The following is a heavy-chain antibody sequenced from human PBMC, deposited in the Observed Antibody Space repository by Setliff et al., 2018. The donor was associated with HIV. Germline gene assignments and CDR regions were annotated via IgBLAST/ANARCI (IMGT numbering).Heavy chain of an antibody. CDR2: IRSKTYGGTT. D-gene: IGHD3-10*01. CDR1: GFTFGDYA. J-gene: IGHJ6*03. CDR3: TRGGRGDSYYYYMDV. V-gene: IGHV3-49*04. Sequence: GGSLRLSCTASGFTFGDYAMSWVRQAPGKGLEWVGFIRSKTYGGTTEYAASVKGRFTISRDDSNSIAYLQMNSLKTEDTAFYYCTRGGRGDSYYYYMDVWGKGTTVTVSS.